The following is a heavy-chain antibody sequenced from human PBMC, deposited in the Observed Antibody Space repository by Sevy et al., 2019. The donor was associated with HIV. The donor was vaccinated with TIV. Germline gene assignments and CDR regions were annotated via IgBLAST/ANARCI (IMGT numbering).Heavy chain of an antibody. J-gene: IGHJ4*02. CDR1: GYTLTELS. D-gene: IGHD3-22*01. CDR3: STTRDYYDSSGYPFDC. CDR2: FDPEDGET. Sequence: ASVKVSCKVSGYTLTELSMHWVRQAPGKGLEWMATFDPEDGETIYAQKFQGRVTMTEDTSTDTAYMELSSLRSEDTAVYYCSTTRDYYDSSGYPFDCWGQGTLVTVSS. V-gene: IGHV1-24*01.